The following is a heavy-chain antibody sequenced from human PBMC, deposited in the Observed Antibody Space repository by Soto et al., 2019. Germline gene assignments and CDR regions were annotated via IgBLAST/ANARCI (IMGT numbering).Heavy chain of an antibody. CDR3: ARADSGGDYHY. D-gene: IGHD2-21*02. V-gene: IGHV3-64*02. CDR2: ITSNGGST. Sequence: GGSLRLSCAASGFTFSSYAMHWVRQAPGKGLEYVSAITSNGGSTYYADSVKGRFTISRDNSKNTLSLQMGSLRAEDMAVYYCARADSGGDYHYWGQGT. J-gene: IGHJ4*02. CDR1: GFTFSSYA.